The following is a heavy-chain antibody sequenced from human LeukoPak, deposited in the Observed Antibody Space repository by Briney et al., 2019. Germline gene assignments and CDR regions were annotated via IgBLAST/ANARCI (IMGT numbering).Heavy chain of an antibody. CDR2: INSDGSWT. J-gene: IGHJ4*02. D-gene: IGHD3-9*01. V-gene: IGHV3-74*01. CDR1: GNYW. CDR3: AKAESHYDLLTPFDY. Sequence: GGSLRLSCAASGNYWMHWVRQVPGKGLVWVSHINSDGSWTSYADSVKGRFTISRDSSRNTLYLQMNSLRAEDTAVYHCAKAESHYDLLTPFDYWGQGTLVTVSS.